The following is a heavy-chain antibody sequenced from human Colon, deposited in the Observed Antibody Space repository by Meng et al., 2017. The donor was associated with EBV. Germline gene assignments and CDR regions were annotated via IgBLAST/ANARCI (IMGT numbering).Heavy chain of an antibody. Sequence: QGHLQQWGAGLFKPSETLSLTCAVFGGSFSGNFWTWIRQSPGEGLEWIGEIHHSGSTKYNPSLKNRVSISLDTSKKQFSLQLTSVTAADTAVYFCARDPAQEDFDTSGYMYDSWGPGTLVTVSS. J-gene: IGHJ5*01. D-gene: IGHD3-22*01. CDR2: IHHSGST. CDR1: GGSFSGNF. CDR3: ARDPAQEDFDTSGYMYDS. V-gene: IGHV4-34*02.